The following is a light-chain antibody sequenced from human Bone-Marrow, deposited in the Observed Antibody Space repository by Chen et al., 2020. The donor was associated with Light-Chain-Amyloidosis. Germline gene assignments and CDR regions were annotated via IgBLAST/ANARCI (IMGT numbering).Light chain of an antibody. J-gene: IGKJ4*01. CDR2: AAS. Sequence: AIQMTQSPSSLSASVGDRVTITCRASQGIRNDLGWYQQKPGKAPKLLIYAASSLQSGVPSRFSCIGSGTDFTLTISSLQPEDFATYYCLQAYNYPLTFGGGTKVEIK. CDR1: QGIRND. V-gene: IGKV1-6*01. CDR3: LQAYNYPLT.